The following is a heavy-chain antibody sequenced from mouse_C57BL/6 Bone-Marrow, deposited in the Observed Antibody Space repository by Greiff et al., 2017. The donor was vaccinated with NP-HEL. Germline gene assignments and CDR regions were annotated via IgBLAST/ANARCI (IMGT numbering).Heavy chain of an antibody. V-gene: IGHV1-54*01. Sequence: QVQLKESGAELVRPGTSVKVSCKASGYAFTNYLIEWVKQRPGQGLEWIGVINPGSGGTNYNEKFKGKATLTADKSSSTAYMQLSSLTSEDSAVYFCARSGFITTVVAPDYWGQGTTLTVSS. CDR1: GYAFTNYL. D-gene: IGHD1-1*01. CDR3: ARSGFITTVVAPDY. CDR2: INPGSGGT. J-gene: IGHJ2*01.